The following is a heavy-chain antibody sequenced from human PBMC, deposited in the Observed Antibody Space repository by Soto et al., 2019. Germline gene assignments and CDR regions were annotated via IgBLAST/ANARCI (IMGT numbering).Heavy chain of an antibody. CDR3: AKPYCCGDCFHFDY. CDR2: ISYDGSNK. CDR1: GFTFSSYG. V-gene: IGHV3-30*18. D-gene: IGHD2-21*02. J-gene: IGHJ4*02. Sequence: QVQLVESGGGVVQPGRSLRLSCAASGFTFSSYGMHWVRQAPGKGLEWVAVISYDGSNKYYADSVKGRFTISRDNSKNTLYLQMNSLIAEDTAVYYCAKPYCCGDCFHFDYWGQGTLVTVSS.